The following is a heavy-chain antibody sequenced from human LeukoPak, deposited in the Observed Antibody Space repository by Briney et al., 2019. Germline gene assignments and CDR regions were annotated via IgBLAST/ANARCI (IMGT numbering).Heavy chain of an antibody. CDR1: GGSISSYY. V-gene: IGHV4-4*07. CDR2: IYTSGST. CDR3: ARVKGIYSLWDDAFDI. Sequence: SEALSLTCTVSGGSISSYYWSWIRQPAVKGLEWIGRIYTSGSTNYNPSLKSRVTMSVDTSKNQFSLKLSSVTAADTAVYYCARVKGIYSLWDDAFDIWGHGTMVTVSS. J-gene: IGHJ3*02. D-gene: IGHD5-18*01.